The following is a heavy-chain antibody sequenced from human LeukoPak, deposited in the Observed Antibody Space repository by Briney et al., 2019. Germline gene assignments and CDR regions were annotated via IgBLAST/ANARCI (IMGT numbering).Heavy chain of an antibody. V-gene: IGHV4-59*01. CDR2: IYYSGST. CDR3: ARVYYYDSSGYRSPLYYYYYMDV. CDR1: GGSISSYY. J-gene: IGHJ6*03. D-gene: IGHD3-22*01. Sequence: SETLSLTCTVSGGSISSYYWSWSRQPPGKGLEWIGYIYYSGSTNYNLSLKSRVTISVDTSKNQFSLKLSPVTAADTAVYYCARVYYYDSSGYRSPLYYYYYMDVWGKGTTVTVSS.